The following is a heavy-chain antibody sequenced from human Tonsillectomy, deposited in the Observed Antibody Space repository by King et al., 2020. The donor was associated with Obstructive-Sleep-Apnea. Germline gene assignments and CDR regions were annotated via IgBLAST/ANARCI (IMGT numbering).Heavy chain of an antibody. CDR2: IEADGDST. V-gene: IGHV3-23*04. Sequence: VQLVESGGGLALPGGSLRLSCAASGFTFHNYVMSWVRQAPGKGLEWVSSIEADGDSTPSADSVKGRFTISRDNSKNTLCLQMNSLRAEDTAIYYCATSWSGYYYFDSWGQGSLVTVSS. J-gene: IGHJ4*02. D-gene: IGHD3-3*01. CDR1: GFTFHNYV. CDR3: ATSWSGYYYFDS.